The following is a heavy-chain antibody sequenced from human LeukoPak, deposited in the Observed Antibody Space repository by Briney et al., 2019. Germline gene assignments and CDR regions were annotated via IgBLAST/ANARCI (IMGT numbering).Heavy chain of an antibody. CDR3: ARSSSWYPFDY. D-gene: IGHD6-13*01. J-gene: IGHJ4*02. CDR2: IKQDGSEK. Sequence: GGSLRLSCAASGFTFSSYWMSWVRQAPGKGLEWVANIKQDGSEKYYVDSVKGRFTISRDNSKNTLYLQMNSLRAEDTAVYYCARSSSWYPFDYWGQGTLVTVSS. CDR1: GFTFSSYW. V-gene: IGHV3-7*01.